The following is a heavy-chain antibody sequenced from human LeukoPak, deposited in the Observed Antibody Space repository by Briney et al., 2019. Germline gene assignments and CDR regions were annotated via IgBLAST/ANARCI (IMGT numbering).Heavy chain of an antibody. D-gene: IGHD1-26*01. J-gene: IGHJ4*02. V-gene: IGHV3-48*01. Sequence: GGSLGLSCAASAFTFSDYSMNWVRQAPGRGLEWLSYISGRSSTIYYADSVKGRFTISRDNAKNSLYLQMNSLRAEDTAVYYCARDRIKSGSYYFDYWGQGTLVTVSS. CDR2: ISGRSSTI. CDR1: AFTFSDYS. CDR3: ARDRIKSGSYYFDY.